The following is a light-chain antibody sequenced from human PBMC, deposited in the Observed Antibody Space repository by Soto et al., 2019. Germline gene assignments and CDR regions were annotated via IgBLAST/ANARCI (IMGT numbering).Light chain of an antibody. J-gene: IGLJ3*02. CDR3: YSYAGSFTWV. CDR2: EVS. CDR1: NNDVGGNNF. Sequence: QSVLTQPRSVSGSPGQSVTISCTGTNNDVGGNNFVSWYQHHPGKAPKLLISEVSNRPSGVSSRFSGSKSGNTASLTISGLQADDEGDYYCYSYAGSFTWVFGGGTKLTVL. V-gene: IGLV2-11*01.